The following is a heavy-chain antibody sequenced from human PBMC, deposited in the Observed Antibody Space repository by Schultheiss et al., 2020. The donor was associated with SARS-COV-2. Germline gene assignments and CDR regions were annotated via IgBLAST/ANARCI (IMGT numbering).Heavy chain of an antibody. V-gene: IGHV3-23*01. CDR2: ISGSGGST. CDR3: ARDRGIAAAVWFDP. D-gene: IGHD6-13*01. Sequence: GGSLRLSCAASGFTFSSYAMHWVRQAPGKGLEWVSAISGSGGSTYYADSVKGRFTISRDNSKNTLYLQMNSLRSDDTAVYYCARDRGIAAAVWFDPWGQGTLVTVSS. CDR1: GFTFSSYA. J-gene: IGHJ5*02.